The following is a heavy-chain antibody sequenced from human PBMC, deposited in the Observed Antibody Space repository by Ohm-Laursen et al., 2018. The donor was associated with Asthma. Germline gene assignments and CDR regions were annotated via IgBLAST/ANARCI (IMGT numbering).Heavy chain of an antibody. CDR3: AKDVHDYGALDAFDI. D-gene: IGHD4-17*01. CDR1: GFTFSSYA. J-gene: IGHJ3*02. CDR2: ISGSGGST. V-gene: IGHV3-23*01. Sequence: SLRLSCAAFGFTFSSYAMSWVRQAPGKGLEWVSAISGSGGSTYYADSVKGRFTISRDSSKNTLYLQMNSLRAEDTAVYYCAKDVHDYGALDAFDIWGQGTMVTVSS.